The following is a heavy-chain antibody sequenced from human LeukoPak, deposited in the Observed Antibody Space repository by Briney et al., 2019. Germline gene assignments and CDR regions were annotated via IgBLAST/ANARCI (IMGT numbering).Heavy chain of an antibody. J-gene: IGHJ3*02. CDR2: ISYIGTT. D-gene: IGHD4-17*01. Sequence: SETLSLTCAVSGDSFSSHYWTWIRQPPGRGLEWIGYISYIGTTNYNPSLKSRVTISIDTSKNQFSLKLSSVTTAETAVYYCARDLVTVTKGFDIWGLGTMVSVSS. V-gene: IGHV4-59*11. CDR3: ARDLVTVTKGFDI. CDR1: GDSFSSHY.